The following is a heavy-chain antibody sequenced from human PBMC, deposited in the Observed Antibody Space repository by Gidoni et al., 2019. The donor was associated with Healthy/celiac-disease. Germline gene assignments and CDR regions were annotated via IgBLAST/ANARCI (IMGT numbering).Heavy chain of an antibody. CDR1: GGSFSGYY. V-gene: IGHV4-34*01. J-gene: IGHJ4*02. D-gene: IGHD5-12*01. Sequence: QVQLQQWGAGLLKPSETLSLTCAVYGGSFSGYYWSWIRQPPGKGLEWIGEINHSGSTNYNPSLKSRVTISVDTSKNQFSLKLSSVTAADTAVYYCARGRRDGYNRTGSYYFDYWGQGTLVTVSS. CDR2: INHSGST. CDR3: ARGRRDGYNRTGSYYFDY.